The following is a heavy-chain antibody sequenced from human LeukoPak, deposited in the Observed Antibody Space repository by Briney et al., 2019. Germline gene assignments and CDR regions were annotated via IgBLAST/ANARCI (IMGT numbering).Heavy chain of an antibody. V-gene: IGHV4-61*02. Sequence: PSQTLSLTCTVSGGSISSGSYYWSWIRQPAGKGLEWIGRIYTSGSTNYNPSLKSRVTMSVDTSKNQFSLKLSSVTAADTAVYYCARDRGPLSDWNYAVGAFDIWGQGTMVTVSS. D-gene: IGHD1-7*01. CDR2: IYTSGST. J-gene: IGHJ3*02. CDR3: ARDRGPLSDWNYAVGAFDI. CDR1: GGSISSGSYY.